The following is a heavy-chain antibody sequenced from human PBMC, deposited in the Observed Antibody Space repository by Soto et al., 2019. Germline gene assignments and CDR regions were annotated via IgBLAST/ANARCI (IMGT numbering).Heavy chain of an antibody. D-gene: IGHD6-13*01. V-gene: IGHV1-46*01. J-gene: IGHJ3*02. CDR3: ARDREGIAADGKVDAFDI. Sequence: QVQLVQSGAEVKKPGASVKVSCKASGYTFTSYYMHWVRQAPGQGLELMGIINPSGGSRSYAQKFQGRVTMTKDTSTSTVYMELSSLRSEDTAVYYCARDREGIAADGKVDAFDIWGQGTMVTVSS. CDR2: INPSGGSR. CDR1: GYTFTSYY.